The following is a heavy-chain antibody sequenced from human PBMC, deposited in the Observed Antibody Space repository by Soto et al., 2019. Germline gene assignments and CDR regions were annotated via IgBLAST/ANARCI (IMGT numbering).Heavy chain of an antibody. V-gene: IGHV3-53*01. CDR1: GFSVSSNY. J-gene: IGHJ4*02. Sequence: GGSLRLSCAASGFSVSSNYMSWVRQAPGKGLEWVSVIYSGGSTHYADSVEGRFTISRDISKNTLYLQMNSLRAEDTAVYYCARDPGSIAVAGTIWGQGTLVTVSS. D-gene: IGHD6-19*01. CDR3: ARDPGSIAVAGTI. CDR2: IYSGGST.